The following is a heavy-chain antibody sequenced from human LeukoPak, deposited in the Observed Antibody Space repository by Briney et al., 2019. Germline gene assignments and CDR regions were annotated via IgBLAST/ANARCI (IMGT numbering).Heavy chain of an antibody. V-gene: IGHV4-4*07. CDR1: GGSISSYY. D-gene: IGHD3-22*01. CDR2: IYTSGST. CDR3: ARDSLYYYDSSARRYFDY. Sequence: PSETLSLTCTVSGGSISSYYWSWIRQPAAKGLEWIGRIYTSGSTNYNPSLKSRVTMSVDTSKNQFSLKLSSVTAADTAVYYCARDSLYYYDSSARRYFDYWGQGTLVTVSS. J-gene: IGHJ4*02.